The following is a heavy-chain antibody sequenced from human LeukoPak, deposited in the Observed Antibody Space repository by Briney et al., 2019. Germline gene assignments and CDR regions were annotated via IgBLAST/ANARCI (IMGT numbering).Heavy chain of an antibody. J-gene: IGHJ4*02. Sequence: GGSLRLACAASGFRFSSYAMSWVRQAPGKGLEWVSSISSSSSYIYYADSVKGRFTISRDNAKNSLYLQMNSLRAEDTAVYYCARENYGSGSYYFDYWGQGTLVTVSS. CDR2: ISSSSSYI. D-gene: IGHD3-10*01. CDR1: GFRFSSYA. CDR3: ARENYGSGSYYFDY. V-gene: IGHV3-21*01.